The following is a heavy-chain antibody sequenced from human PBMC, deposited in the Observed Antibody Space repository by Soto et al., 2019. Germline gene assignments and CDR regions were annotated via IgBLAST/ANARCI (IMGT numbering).Heavy chain of an antibody. V-gene: IGHV1-18*01. CDR1: GYTFTSYG. CDR3: ARVWVGIAAAGTRFDY. Sequence: GASVKVSCKASGYTFTSYGISWVRQAPGQGLEWMGWISAYNGNTNYAQKLQGRVTMTTDTSTSTAYMELRSLRSDDTAVYYCARVWVGIAAAGTRFDYWGQGTLVTVSS. D-gene: IGHD6-13*01. J-gene: IGHJ4*02. CDR2: ISAYNGNT.